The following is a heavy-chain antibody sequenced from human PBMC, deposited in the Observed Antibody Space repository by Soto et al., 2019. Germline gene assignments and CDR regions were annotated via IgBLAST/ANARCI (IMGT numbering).Heavy chain of an antibody. CDR2: IIPIFGTA. CDR1: GGTFSSYA. CDR3: ARDHGAVAGLFFDY. V-gene: IGHV1-69*06. J-gene: IGHJ4*02. Sequence: EASVKVSFKASGGTFSSYAISWVRQAPGQGLEWMGGIIPIFGTANYAQKFQGRVTITADKSTSTAYMELSSLRSEDTAVYYCARDHGAVAGLFFDYWGQGTLVTVSS. D-gene: IGHD6-19*01.